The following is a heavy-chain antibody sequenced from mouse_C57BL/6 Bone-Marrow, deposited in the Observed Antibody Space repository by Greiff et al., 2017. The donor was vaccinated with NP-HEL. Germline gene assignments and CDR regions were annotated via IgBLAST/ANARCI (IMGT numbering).Heavy chain of an antibody. CDR2: ISDGGSYT. J-gene: IGHJ4*01. D-gene: IGHD2-3*01. CDR3: ARADGYFYAMDY. V-gene: IGHV5-4*01. CDR1: GFTFSSYA. Sequence: EVQVVESGGGLVKPGGSLKLSCAASGFTFSSYAMSWVRQTPEKRLEWVATISDGGSYTYYPDNVKGRFTISRDNAKNHLYLQMSHLKSEDTAMYYCARADGYFYAMDYWGQGTSVTVSS.